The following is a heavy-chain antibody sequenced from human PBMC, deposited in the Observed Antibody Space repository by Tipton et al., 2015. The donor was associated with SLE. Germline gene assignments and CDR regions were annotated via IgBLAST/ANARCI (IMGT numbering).Heavy chain of an antibody. J-gene: IGHJ4*02. CDR2: INSDGSST. CDR3: ASPPWDRPGY. Sequence: SLRLSCAASGFTFSSYWMHWVRQAPGKGLVWVSRINSDGSSTSYADSVEGRFTISRDNAKDSLYLQMNSLRAGDTGVYYCASPPWDRPGYWGQGTLVTVSS. V-gene: IGHV3-74*01. D-gene: IGHD1-26*01. CDR1: GFTFSSYW.